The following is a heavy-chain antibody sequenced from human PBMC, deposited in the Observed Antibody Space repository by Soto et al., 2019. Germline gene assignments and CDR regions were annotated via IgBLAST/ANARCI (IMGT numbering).Heavy chain of an antibody. J-gene: IGHJ6*02. V-gene: IGHV3-30*18. CDR1: VFTFSNYG. CDR2: VSYDGRNK. CDR3: AKDSFCTSPSCFPSIYHYGMDV. D-gene: IGHD2-2*01. Sequence: GGSLRLSCTASVFTFSNYGMHWVRLAPGKGLEWVAVVSYDGRNKYYGDSVKGRFTISRDNSKKTLYVQMNSLRVEDTAVYYCAKDSFCTSPSCFPSIYHYGMDVWGQGTTVTVSS.